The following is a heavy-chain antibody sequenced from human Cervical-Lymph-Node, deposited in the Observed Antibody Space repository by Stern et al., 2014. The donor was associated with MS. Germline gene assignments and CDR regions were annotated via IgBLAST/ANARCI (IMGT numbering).Heavy chain of an antibody. CDR3: AKTLSGGSRYFDL. D-gene: IGHD3-16*01. CDR1: GYSFSNFW. Sequence: VQLVQSGAEVKKPGESLKISCKGSGYSFSNFWIGWVRQMPGKGLEWMGIIYPGDSDTKYSPSFQGQVTISADKSIRTAYLQWSSLKASDPAIYYCAKTLSGGSRYFDLWGRGTLVTVSS. J-gene: IGHJ2*01. CDR2: IYPGDSDT. V-gene: IGHV5-51*03.